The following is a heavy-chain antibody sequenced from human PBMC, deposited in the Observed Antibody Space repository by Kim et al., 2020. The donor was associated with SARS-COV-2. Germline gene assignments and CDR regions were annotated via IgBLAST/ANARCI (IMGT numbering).Heavy chain of an antibody. V-gene: IGHV3-23*01. CDR3: ATSTARAAAGTGFDY. Sequence: GGSLRLSCAASGFTFSSYAMSWVRQAPGKGLEWVSAISGSGGSTYYADSVKGRFTISRDNSKNTLYLQMNSLRAEDTAVYYCATSTARAAAGTGFDYWGQGTLVTVSS. J-gene: IGHJ4*02. CDR1: GFTFSSYA. CDR2: ISGSGGST. D-gene: IGHD6-13*01.